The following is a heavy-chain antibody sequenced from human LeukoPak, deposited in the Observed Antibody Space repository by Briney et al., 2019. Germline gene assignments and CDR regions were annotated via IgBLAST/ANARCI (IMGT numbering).Heavy chain of an antibody. D-gene: IGHD2-2*01. Sequence: SVKVSCKASGYTFTGYYMHWVRQAPGQGLEWMGGIIPIFGTANYAQKFQGRVTITADESTSTAYMELSSLRSEDTAVYYCASAPVVPAATAPDYYFDYWGQGTLVTVSS. V-gene: IGHV1-69*13. CDR2: IIPIFGTA. J-gene: IGHJ4*02. CDR1: GYTFTGYY. CDR3: ASAPVVPAATAPDYYFDY.